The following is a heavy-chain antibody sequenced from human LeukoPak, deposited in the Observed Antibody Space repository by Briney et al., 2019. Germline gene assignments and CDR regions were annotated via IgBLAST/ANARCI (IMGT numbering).Heavy chain of an antibody. CDR2: INHSGST. CDR3: ARGSSYDDFWSGRKNWFDP. J-gene: IGHJ5*02. CDR1: GGSFSGYY. V-gene: IGHV4-34*01. D-gene: IGHD3-3*01. Sequence: SETLSLTCAVYGGSFSGYYWSWIRQPPGKGLEWIGEINHSGSTNYNPSLKSRVTISVDTSKNQFSLKLSSVTAADTAVYYCARGSSYDDFWSGRKNWFDPWGQGTLVTVSS.